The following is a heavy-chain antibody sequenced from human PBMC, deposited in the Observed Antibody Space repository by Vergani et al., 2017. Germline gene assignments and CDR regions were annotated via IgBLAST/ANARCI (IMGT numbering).Heavy chain of an antibody. V-gene: IGHV3-23*01. CDR1: GFTFSSYA. D-gene: IGHD2-2*02. CDR3: AKIEGCSSTSCYRGVDY. CDR2: ISGSGGST. J-gene: IGHJ4*02. Sequence: EVQLLESGGGLVQPGGSLRLSCAASGFTFSSYAMSWVRQAPGKGLEWVSAISGSGGSTYYADSVKGGFTISRDNSKNTLYLQMNSLRAEDTAVYYCAKIEGCSSTSCYRGVDYWGQGTLVTVSS.